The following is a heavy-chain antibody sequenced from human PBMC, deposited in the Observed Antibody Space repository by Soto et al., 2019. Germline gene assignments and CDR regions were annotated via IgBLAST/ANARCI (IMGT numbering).Heavy chain of an antibody. V-gene: IGHV5-51*01. Sequence: GESLKISCTGVGYSFTSYWIGWVRQMPGKGLEWMGIIYPGDSDTSYSPSFQGQVTISADKSISTVYLQWSSLKASDTAMYYCARGYCTTNICDPWFDPWGQGTLVTVSS. CDR2: IYPGDSDT. J-gene: IGHJ5*02. D-gene: IGHD2-8*01. CDR1: GYSFTSYW. CDR3: ARGYCTTNICDPWFDP.